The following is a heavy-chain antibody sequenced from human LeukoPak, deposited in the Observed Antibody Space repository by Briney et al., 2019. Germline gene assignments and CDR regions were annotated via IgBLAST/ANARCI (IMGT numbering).Heavy chain of an antibody. J-gene: IGHJ4*02. Sequence: GGSLRLSCTASGFTFGDYGMSWFRQAPGKGLEWVGHIRSKTYGGTTEYATSIKGRFIISRDDSKSIAYLQMNSLKTEDTAVYYCSRDDNWAQENFDSWGQGTLVTVSS. CDR2: IRSKTYGGTT. D-gene: IGHD1-20*01. CDR1: GFTFGDYG. V-gene: IGHV3-49*03. CDR3: SRDDNWAQENFDS.